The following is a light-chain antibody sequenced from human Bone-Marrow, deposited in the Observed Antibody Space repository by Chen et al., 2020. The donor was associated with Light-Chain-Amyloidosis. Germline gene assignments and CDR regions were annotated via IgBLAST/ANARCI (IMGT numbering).Light chain of an antibody. CDR1: SSDVGSYNL. CDR3: SSYAGGTTFVI. V-gene: IGLV2-23*02. Sequence: QSALTQPASVSGSPGQSITIPCTGTSSDVGSYNLVSWYQQHPGKVPNLMIYDDSKRPSGVSDRFSGSKSGNTASLTISGLQAEDEADYYCSSYAGGTTFVIFGGGTKLTVL. CDR2: DDS. J-gene: IGLJ2*01.